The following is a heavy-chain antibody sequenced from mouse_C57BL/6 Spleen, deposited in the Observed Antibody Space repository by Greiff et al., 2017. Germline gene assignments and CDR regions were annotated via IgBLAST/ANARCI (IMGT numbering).Heavy chain of an antibody. CDR3: ARGDYGSSWYFDV. V-gene: IGHV1-80*01. D-gene: IGHD1-1*01. CDR1: GYAFSSYW. J-gene: IGHJ1*03. CDR2: IYPGDGDT. Sequence: VQVVESGAELVKPGASVKISCKASGYAFSSYWMNWVKQRPGKGLEWIGQIYPGDGDTNYNGKFKGKATLTADKSSSTAYMQLSSLTSEDSAVYFCARGDYGSSWYFDVWGTGTTVTVSS.